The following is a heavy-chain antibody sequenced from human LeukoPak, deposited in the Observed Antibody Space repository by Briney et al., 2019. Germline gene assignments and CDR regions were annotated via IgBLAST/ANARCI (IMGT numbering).Heavy chain of an antibody. J-gene: IGHJ4*02. Sequence: GASVKVSCKASGYTFTSYGISWVRQAPGQGLEWMGWISAYNGNTNYAQKLQGRVTMTTDTSASTAYMELSSLRSEDTAVYYCARMYGVYGSGSYLYWGQGTLVTVSS. CDR2: ISAYNGNT. CDR3: ARMYGVYGSGSYLY. D-gene: IGHD3-10*01. V-gene: IGHV1-18*01. CDR1: GYTFTSYG.